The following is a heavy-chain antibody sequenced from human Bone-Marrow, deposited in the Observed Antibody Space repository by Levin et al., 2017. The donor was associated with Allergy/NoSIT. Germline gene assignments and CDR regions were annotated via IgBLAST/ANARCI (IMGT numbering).Heavy chain of an antibody. D-gene: IGHD1-26*01. CDR1: GFTVINNY. CDR3: ARNPGAVEWA. V-gene: IGHV3-53*01. J-gene: IGHJ5*02. CDR2: IYSGGAT. Sequence: LSGGSLRLSCTASGFTVINNYMSWVRQAPGKGLEWVSFIYSGGATYYADSVKGRFTISRDNSKNTLYLQMNNLRVEDTAVYYCARNPGAVEWAWGQGTVVTVSS.